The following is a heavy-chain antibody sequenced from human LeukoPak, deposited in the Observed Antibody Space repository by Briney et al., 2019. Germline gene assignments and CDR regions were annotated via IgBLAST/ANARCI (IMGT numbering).Heavy chain of an antibody. J-gene: IGHJ4*02. Sequence: GGSLRLSCAASGFTFSSYDMHWVRQATGKGLEWVSAIGTAGDTYYPGSVKGRFTISRENAKNSLYLQMNSLRAGDTAVYYCARDRIAGPLDYWGQGTLVTVSS. V-gene: IGHV3-13*01. CDR3: ARDRIAGPLDY. CDR2: IGTAGDT. D-gene: IGHD6-13*01. CDR1: GFTFSSYD.